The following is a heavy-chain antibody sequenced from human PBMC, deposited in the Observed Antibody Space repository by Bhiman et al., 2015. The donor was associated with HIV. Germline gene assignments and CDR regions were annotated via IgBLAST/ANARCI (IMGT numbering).Heavy chain of an antibody. CDR1: GFTFSSYA. V-gene: IGHV3-30-3*01. J-gene: IGHJ4*02. CDR3: ARGRWVGDSRGETYY. D-gene: IGHD3-22*01. Sequence: QVQLVESGGGVVQPGRSLRLSCAASGFTFSSYAMHWVRQAPGKGLEWVAVSYDGSNKYYADSVKGRFTISRDNSKNTLYLQMNSLRAEDTAVYYCARGRWVGDSRGETYYWGQGTLVTVSS. CDR2: SYDGSNK.